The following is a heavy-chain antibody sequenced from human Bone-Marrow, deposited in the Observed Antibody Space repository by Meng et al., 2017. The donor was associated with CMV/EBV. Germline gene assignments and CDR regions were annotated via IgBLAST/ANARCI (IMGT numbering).Heavy chain of an antibody. D-gene: IGHD7-27*01. V-gene: IGHV3-11*04. J-gene: IGHJ4*02. CDR3: ARSWGY. CDR2: ISGSGSDSTI. Sequence: GESLKISCAASGFTFSDYYMTWIRQAPGKGLEWVSYISGSGSDSTIYYADSVKGRFTISRDNAKNSLYLQMNSLRVEDTAVYYCARSWGYWGQGTLVTVSS. CDR1: GFTFSDYY.